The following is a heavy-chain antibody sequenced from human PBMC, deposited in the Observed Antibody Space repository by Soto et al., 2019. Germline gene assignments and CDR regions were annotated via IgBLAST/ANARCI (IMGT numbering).Heavy chain of an antibody. Sequence: GGSLRLSCAASGFTFSSYAMSWVRQAPGKGLEWVSAISGSGGSTYYADSVKGRFTISRDNSKNTLYLQMNSLRAEDTAVYYCARLEGYSNYLYYMDVWGKGTTVTVSS. CDR2: ISGSGGST. D-gene: IGHD4-4*01. CDR3: ARLEGYSNYLYYMDV. CDR1: GFTFSSYA. J-gene: IGHJ6*03. V-gene: IGHV3-23*01.